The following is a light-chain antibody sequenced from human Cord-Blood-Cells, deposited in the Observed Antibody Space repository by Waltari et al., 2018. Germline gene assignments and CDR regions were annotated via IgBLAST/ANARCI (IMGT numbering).Light chain of an antibody. V-gene: IGLV2-23*01. CDR3: CSYAGSSTWM. CDR2: EGS. Sequence: QSALTQPASVSGSPGQSITISCTGTSPDVGSYNLVSWYQQHPGKAPKLMIYEGSKRPSGVSNRFSGSKSGNTASLTISGLQAEDEADYYCCSYAGSSTWMFGGGTKLTVL. CDR1: SPDVGSYNL. J-gene: IGLJ3*02.